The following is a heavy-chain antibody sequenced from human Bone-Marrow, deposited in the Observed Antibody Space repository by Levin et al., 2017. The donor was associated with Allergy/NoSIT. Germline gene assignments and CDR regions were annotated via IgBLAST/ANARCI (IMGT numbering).Heavy chain of an antibody. CDR2: VYHDGSS. D-gene: IGHD3-10*01. J-gene: IGHJ4*02. V-gene: IGHV4/OR15-8*01. Sequence: SETLSLTCVVSGASFSSPNWWSWVRQPPGKGLEWIGEVYHDGSSNYNPSLKSRVTISMDRSKNQSSLNVNSVTAADTAVYFCARRRGATIGPFDYWGQGSLVTVSS. CDR1: GASFSSPNW. CDR3: ARRRGATIGPFDY.